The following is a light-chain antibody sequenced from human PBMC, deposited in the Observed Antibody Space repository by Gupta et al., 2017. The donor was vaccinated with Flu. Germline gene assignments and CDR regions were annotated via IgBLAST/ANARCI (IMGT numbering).Light chain of an antibody. Sequence: SLGERATINCKSSQSVLYSSDNKNYVAWYQQKPGQPPKLLIYWASAREAGVPDRFSGSGSGTYFTLTISSLQAEDVAVYYCQQYYSTPWTFGQGTKVEIK. CDR2: WAS. J-gene: IGKJ1*01. V-gene: IGKV4-1*01. CDR1: QSVLYSSDNKNY. CDR3: QQYYSTPWT.